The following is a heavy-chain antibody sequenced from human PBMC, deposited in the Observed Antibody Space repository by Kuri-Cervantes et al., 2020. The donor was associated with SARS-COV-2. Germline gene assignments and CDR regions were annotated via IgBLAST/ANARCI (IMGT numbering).Heavy chain of an antibody. Sequence: GSLRLSCAVSGYSISSSYYWGWIRQPPGKGLEWIGSIYYSGSTYYNPSLKSRVTISVDTSKNQFSLKLSSVTAADTAVYYCARGGVVPVSFDYWGQGTLVTVSS. J-gene: IGHJ4*02. V-gene: IGHV4-38-2*01. CDR3: ARGGVVPVSFDY. CDR2: IYYSGST. D-gene: IGHD2-21*01. CDR1: GYSISSSYY.